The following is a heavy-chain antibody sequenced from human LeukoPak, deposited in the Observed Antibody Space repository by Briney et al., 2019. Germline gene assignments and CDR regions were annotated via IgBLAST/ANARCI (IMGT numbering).Heavy chain of an antibody. J-gene: IGHJ4*02. CDR3: AKDRVPDGRWSLDY. CDR2: IKSKVDGETT. D-gene: IGHD2-15*01. V-gene: IGHV3-15*07. CDR1: GLTFSNAW. Sequence: GGSLRLSCAASGLTFSNAWMNWVRQAPGKGLEWVGLIKSKVDGETTDYAAPVKGRFTISRDDSKNTLYLQMNSLKTEDTAVYYCAKDRVPDGRWSLDYWGQGVLVTVSS.